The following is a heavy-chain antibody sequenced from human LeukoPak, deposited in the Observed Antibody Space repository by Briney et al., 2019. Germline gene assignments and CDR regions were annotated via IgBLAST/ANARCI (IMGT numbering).Heavy chain of an antibody. J-gene: IGHJ4*02. CDR2: IYHSGST. V-gene: IGHV4-39*07. CDR1: GGSISSSSYY. D-gene: IGHD3-3*01. CDR3: ARGDDFWSGYNFDY. Sequence: PSETLSLTCTVSGGSISSSSYYWGWIRQPPGKGLEWIGSIYHSGSTYYNPSLKSRVTISVDTSKNQFSLKLSSVTAADTAVYYCARGDDFWSGYNFDYWGQGTLVTVSS.